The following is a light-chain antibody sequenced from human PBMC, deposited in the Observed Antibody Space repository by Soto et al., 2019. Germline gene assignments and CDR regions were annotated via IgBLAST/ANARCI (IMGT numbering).Light chain of an antibody. V-gene: IGKV4-1*01. J-gene: IGKJ1*01. Sequence: DIVMTQSPDSLAVSLGERATINCKSSQSILYSSNNKNYLAWYQQKPGQPPKLLIYWASTRESGVPDRFSGRGSGTDFSLTISRLQAGDEAVYYCQQYYDAPQTFGQGTKVEIK. CDR3: QQYYDAPQT. CDR2: WAS. CDR1: QSILYSSNNKNY.